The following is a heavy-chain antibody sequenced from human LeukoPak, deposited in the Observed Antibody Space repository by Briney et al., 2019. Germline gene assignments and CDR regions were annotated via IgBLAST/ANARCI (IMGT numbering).Heavy chain of an antibody. J-gene: IGHJ4*02. CDR1: GYTFTNYY. CDR2: INPGGGST. D-gene: IGHD5-24*01. CDR3: ARRGDGYIAN. V-gene: IGHV1-46*03. Sequence: ASVNVSCKASGYTFTNYYIHWVRQAPGQGLEWMGIINPGGGSTTYAQKFQGRVTMTRDTSTNTAYMELSSLRSEDTAVYYCARRGDGYIANWGQGTLVTVSS.